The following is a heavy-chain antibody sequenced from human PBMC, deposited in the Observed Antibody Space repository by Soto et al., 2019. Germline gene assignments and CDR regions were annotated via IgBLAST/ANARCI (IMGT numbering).Heavy chain of an antibody. D-gene: IGHD6-13*01. CDR1: GFPFSRYG. CDR3: ASAVWDGGAPGTFLDY. Sequence: QAQLVESGGGVVQPGRSLRLSCAASGFPFSRYGMHWVRQAPGKGLEWVGVIYFDGNNEYYADSVKGRFTISRDNSKNVLYLQMTSLRADDTAVYHCASAVWDGGAPGTFLDYWGQGALVTVSS. V-gene: IGHV3-33*01. J-gene: IGHJ4*02. CDR2: IYFDGNNE.